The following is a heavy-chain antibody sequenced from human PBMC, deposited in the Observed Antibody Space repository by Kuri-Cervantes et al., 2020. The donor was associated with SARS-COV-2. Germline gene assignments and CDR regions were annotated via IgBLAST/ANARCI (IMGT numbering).Heavy chain of an antibody. Sequence: ASVKVSCKASGYTFTSYDINWVRQATGQGLEWMGWTNPNSGNTGYAQKFQGRVTMTRNTSISTAYMELSSLRSDDTAVYYCAREGDCSSSSCYTREFDYWGQGTLVTVSS. CDR1: GYTFTSYD. D-gene: IGHD2-2*02. J-gene: IGHJ4*02. CDR2: TNPNSGNT. V-gene: IGHV1-8*01. CDR3: AREGDCSSSSCYTREFDY.